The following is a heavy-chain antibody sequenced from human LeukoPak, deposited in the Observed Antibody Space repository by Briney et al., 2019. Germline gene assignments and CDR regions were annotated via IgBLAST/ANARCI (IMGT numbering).Heavy chain of an antibody. J-gene: IGHJ4*02. D-gene: IGHD6-19*01. V-gene: IGHV4-4*07. CDR2: IYTSGST. Sequence: SETLSLTCTVSGGSISSYYWSWIRQPAGKGLDWIGHIYTSGSTNYNPSLTSRVTILIDKSRNQFSLKLSSVTAADTAVYYCARDSIAVPGTFDYWGQGTLVTVSS. CDR1: GGSISSYY. CDR3: ARDSIAVPGTFDY.